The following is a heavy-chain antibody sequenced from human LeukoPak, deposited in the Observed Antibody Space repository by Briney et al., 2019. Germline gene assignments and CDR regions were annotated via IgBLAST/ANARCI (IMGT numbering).Heavy chain of an antibody. CDR1: GFTFSSYW. CDR3: ARATLKYCSSTGCHHYYGMDV. D-gene: IGHD2-2*01. V-gene: IGHV3-7*01. J-gene: IGHJ6*02. Sequence: GGSLRLSCAASGFTFSSYWMSWVRQAPGKGLEWVANIKQDGSGKYYVDSVKGRFAISRDNAKNSLYLQMNSLRAEDTAVYYCARATLKYCSSTGCHHYYGMDVWGQGTTVTVSS. CDR2: IKQDGSGK.